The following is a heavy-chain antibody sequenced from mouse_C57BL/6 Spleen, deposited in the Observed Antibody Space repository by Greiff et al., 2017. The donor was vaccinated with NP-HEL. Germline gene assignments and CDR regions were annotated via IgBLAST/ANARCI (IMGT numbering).Heavy chain of an antibody. Sequence: VQLQQPGAELVKPGASVKMSCKASGYTFTSYWITWVKQRPGQGLEWIGDIHPGSGSTNYNEKFKSKATLTVDTSSSTAYMQLSSLTSEDSAVYYCAFYGSGDYYAMDYWGQGTSVTVSS. D-gene: IGHD1-1*01. CDR3: AFYGSGDYYAMDY. CDR2: IHPGSGST. CDR1: GYTFTSYW. J-gene: IGHJ4*01. V-gene: IGHV1-55*01.